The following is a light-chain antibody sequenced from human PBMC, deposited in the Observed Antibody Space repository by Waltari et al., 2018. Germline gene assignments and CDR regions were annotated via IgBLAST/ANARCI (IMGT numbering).Light chain of an antibody. Sequence: DIVMTQSPDSLAVSLGERATINCKSSQSILFRSTNKNYLAWYQQKSGQPPKLLIYWASTRESGVPDRFRGSGSGTDFTLTISRLQAEDVAVYYCQQYYSTPQTFGQGTKVEMK. J-gene: IGKJ1*01. CDR3: QQYYSTPQT. CDR1: QSILFRSTNKNY. V-gene: IGKV4-1*01. CDR2: WAS.